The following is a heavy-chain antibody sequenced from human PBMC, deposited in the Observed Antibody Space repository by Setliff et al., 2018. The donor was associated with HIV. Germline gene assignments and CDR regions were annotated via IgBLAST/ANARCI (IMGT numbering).Heavy chain of an antibody. CDR1: GGSFNGHY. V-gene: IGHV4-34*01. Sequence: PSETLSLTCAVYGGSFNGHYWAWIRQSPGKGLEWIGEINHNGLTTYNPALTGRVIMSVETSKNQFSLKLTSVTAADTAVYFCASGSMIYYGSGTYHRHRWYFNYWGQGTRVTVSS. CDR3: ASGSMIYYGSGTYHRHRWYFNY. CDR2: INHNGLT. J-gene: IGHJ4*02. D-gene: IGHD3-10*01.